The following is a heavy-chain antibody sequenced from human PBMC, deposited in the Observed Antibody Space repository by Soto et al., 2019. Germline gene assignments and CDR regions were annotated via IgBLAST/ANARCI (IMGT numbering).Heavy chain of an antibody. CDR1: GGSISSYY. J-gene: IGHJ6*02. CDR2: IYTSGST. CDR3: ARDRGYYGMDV. V-gene: IGHV4-4*07. Sequence: QVQLQESGPGLVKPSETLSLTCTVSGGSISSYYWSWIRQPAGKGLAWIGRIYTSGSTNYNPSLKSRVTMSVDTSKNQFSLKLSSVTAADTAVYYCARDRGYYGMDVWGQGTTVTVSS.